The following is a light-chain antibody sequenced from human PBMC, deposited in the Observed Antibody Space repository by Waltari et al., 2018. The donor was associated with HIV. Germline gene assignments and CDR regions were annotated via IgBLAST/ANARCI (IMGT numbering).Light chain of an antibody. Sequence: DAVVTQSPDSLAVSVGETATLNCRSSRSLLYRSDNETFLAGYQQRPGKGPRLLIYWSSSREFGVPDRITGSGSGTDFTLTISSLQPEDVATYYCQQYFSVAYTFGQGTKLEIK. J-gene: IGKJ2*01. CDR3: QQYFSVAYT. CDR1: RSLLYRSDNETF. V-gene: IGKV4-1*01. CDR2: WSS.